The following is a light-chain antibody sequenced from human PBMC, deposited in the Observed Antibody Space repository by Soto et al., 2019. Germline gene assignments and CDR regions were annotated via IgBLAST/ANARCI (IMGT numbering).Light chain of an antibody. CDR2: DVY. V-gene: IGLV2-11*01. CDR1: SSDVGGYNY. J-gene: IGLJ1*01. Sequence: QSALTQPRSVSGSPGQSVAISCTGTSSDVGGYNYVSWYQQHPGKVPKLIIFDVYKRPSGVPDRFSGSKSGSTASLTISGLQAEDEADYYCCSYAGGFYVVGTGTKLTVL. CDR3: CSYAGGFYV.